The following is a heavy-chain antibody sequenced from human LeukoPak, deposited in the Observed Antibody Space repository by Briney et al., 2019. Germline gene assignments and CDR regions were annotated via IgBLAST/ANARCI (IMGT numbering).Heavy chain of an antibody. D-gene: IGHD3-22*01. Sequence: GGSLRLSCAASGFTFSSYAMSWVRQAPGKGLEWVSAISGSGGSTYYADSVKGRFTISRDNSKNTLYLQMNSLRAENTAVYYCAKGVSGYYQYNWFDPWGQGTLVTVSS. J-gene: IGHJ5*02. CDR3: AKGVSGYYQYNWFDP. V-gene: IGHV3-23*01. CDR1: GFTFSSYA. CDR2: ISGSGGST.